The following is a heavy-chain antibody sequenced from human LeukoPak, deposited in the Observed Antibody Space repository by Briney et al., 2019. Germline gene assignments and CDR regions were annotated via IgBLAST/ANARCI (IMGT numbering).Heavy chain of an antibody. CDR3: ARDTRGHSYGSHDAFDI. CDR2: IYPGDSDT. V-gene: IGHV5-51*01. CDR1: GYSFTSYW. D-gene: IGHD5-18*01. Sequence: GESLKISCKGSGYSFTSYWIGWVRQMPGKGLEWMGIIYPGDSDTRYSPSFQGQVTISADKSISTAYLQWSSLKASDTAMYYCARDTRGHSYGSHDAFDIWGQGTMVTVSS. J-gene: IGHJ3*02.